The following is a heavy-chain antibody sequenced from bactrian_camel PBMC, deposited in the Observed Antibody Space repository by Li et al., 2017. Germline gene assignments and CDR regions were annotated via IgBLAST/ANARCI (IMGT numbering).Heavy chain of an antibody. CDR1: GFVFSVYY. V-gene: IGHV3-2*01. Sequence: HVQLVESGGGLVQPGGSLRLSCAASGFVFSVYYMSWVRQAPGKGLEWVSSVYTGGGFTVYADSVKGRFTISKDNAKNTLYLQMDSLKPEDTAVYYCAADPSRELWVGYPPYKYWGQGTQVTVS. CDR3: AADPSRELWVGYPPYKY. CDR2: VYTGGGFT. J-gene: IGHJ4*01. D-gene: IGHD5*01.